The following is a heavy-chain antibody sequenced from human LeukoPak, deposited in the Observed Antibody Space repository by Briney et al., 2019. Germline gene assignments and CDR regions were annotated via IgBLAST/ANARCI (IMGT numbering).Heavy chain of an antibody. Sequence: ASVKASCKASGYTFTSYGISWVRQAPGQGLEWMGWISAYNGNTNYAQKLQGRVTMTTDTSTSTAYMELRSLRSDDTAVYYCARGRAATVTHPIDYWGQGTLVTVSS. V-gene: IGHV1-18*01. CDR3: ARGRAATVTHPIDY. J-gene: IGHJ4*02. CDR1: GYTFTSYG. D-gene: IGHD4-17*01. CDR2: ISAYNGNT.